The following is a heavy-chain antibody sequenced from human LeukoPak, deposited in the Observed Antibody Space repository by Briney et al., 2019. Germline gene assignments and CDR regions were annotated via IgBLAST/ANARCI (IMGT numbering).Heavy chain of an antibody. CDR2: ISDNGGST. CDR3: AKGQQWGYYYMDV. Sequence: GGSLRLSCAASGFIFSSSGMSWVRQAPGKGLEWVSTISDNGGSTYYPDSVKGRFTISRDNSKNTLYLQMNSLRAEDTAVYYCAKGQQWGYYYMDVWGKGTTVTVSS. V-gene: IGHV3-23*01. CDR1: GFIFSSSG. J-gene: IGHJ6*03. D-gene: IGHD6-19*01.